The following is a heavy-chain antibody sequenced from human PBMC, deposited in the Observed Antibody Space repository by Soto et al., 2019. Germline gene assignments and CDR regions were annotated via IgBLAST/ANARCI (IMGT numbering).Heavy chain of an antibody. V-gene: IGHV5-51*01. D-gene: IGHD6-6*01. CDR3: ARRPLYSSSSDWFDP. Sequence: GESLKISCKGSGYSFTSYWIGWVRQMPGKGLEWMGIIYPGDSDTRYSPSFQGQVTISADKSISTAYLQWSSLKASDTAMYYCARRPLYSSSSDWFDPWGQGTLATVS. J-gene: IGHJ5*02. CDR1: GYSFTSYW. CDR2: IYPGDSDT.